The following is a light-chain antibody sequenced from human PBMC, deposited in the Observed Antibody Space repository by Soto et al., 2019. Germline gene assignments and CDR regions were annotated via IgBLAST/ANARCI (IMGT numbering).Light chain of an antibody. J-gene: IGKJ2*01. CDR2: AAS. Sequence: AIQMTQSPSSLSASVGDRVTITCRASQGIGNDLAWYQQKPCKAPKLMIYAASSLQSGVPSRFSGSGSCTEFTLPISGLQSEDFVHSYGLQDANLPYTFGKGTKLDIK. CDR3: LQDANLPYT. CDR1: QGIGND. V-gene: IGKV1-6*01.